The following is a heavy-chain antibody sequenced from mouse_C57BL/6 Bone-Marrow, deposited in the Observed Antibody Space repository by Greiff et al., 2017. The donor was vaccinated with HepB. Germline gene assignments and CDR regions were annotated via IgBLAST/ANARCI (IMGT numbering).Heavy chain of an antibody. J-gene: IGHJ3*01. D-gene: IGHD2-2*01. V-gene: IGHV1-50*01. CDR1: GYTFTSYW. CDR3: ARGWLRRAWFAY. CDR2: IDPSDSYT. Sequence: QVQLQQPGAELVKPGASVKLSCKASGYTFTSYWMQWVKQRPGQGLEWIGGIDPSDSYTNYNQKFKGKATLTVDKSSSTAYMQLSSLTSEDSAVYYCARGWLRRAWFAYWGQGTLVTVSA.